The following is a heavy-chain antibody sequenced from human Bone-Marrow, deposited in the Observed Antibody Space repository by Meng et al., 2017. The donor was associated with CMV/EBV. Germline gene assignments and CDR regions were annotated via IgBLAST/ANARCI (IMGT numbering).Heavy chain of an antibody. CDR1: GYTFTGYY. Sequence: SLEVYCTASGYTFTGYYMHWVRQATGQGLVWMGWMNPNSGNTGYAQKFQGRVTMTRNTSISTAYMELSSLRSEDTAVYYCARGGSYQLLSYYYYGMDVWGRGTTVTVSS. V-gene: IGHV1-8*01. J-gene: IGHJ6*02. CDR2: MNPNSGNT. CDR3: ARGGSYQLLSYYYYGMDV. D-gene: IGHD2-2*01.